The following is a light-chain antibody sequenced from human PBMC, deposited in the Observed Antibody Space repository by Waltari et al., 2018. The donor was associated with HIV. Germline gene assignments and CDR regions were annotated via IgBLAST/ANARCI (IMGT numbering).Light chain of an antibody. J-gene: IGKJ4*01. V-gene: IGKV3-11*01. Sequence: EIVLTQSPATLSLSPGERATLSCRASQSVGSYLGWYQQRPGQAPRLLIYDASNRATGIPDRVSGSGSGTDFTLTITSLEPEDFAVYYCQQRVDWPLTFGGGTKVEI. CDR1: QSVGSY. CDR2: DAS. CDR3: QQRVDWPLT.